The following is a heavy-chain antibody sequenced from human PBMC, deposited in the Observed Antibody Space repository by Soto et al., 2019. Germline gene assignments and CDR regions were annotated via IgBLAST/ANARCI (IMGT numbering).Heavy chain of an antibody. CDR2: IYYSGST. Sequence: SETVSLTCTVSGGAISSYYWSWIRQPPGKGLEWIGYIYYSGSTNYNPSLKSRVTISVDTSKNQFSLKLSSVTAADTAVYYCARVWGYYFDYWGQGTLVTVSS. D-gene: IGHD3-16*01. V-gene: IGHV4-59*01. CDR3: ARVWGYYFDY. CDR1: GGAISSYY. J-gene: IGHJ4*02.